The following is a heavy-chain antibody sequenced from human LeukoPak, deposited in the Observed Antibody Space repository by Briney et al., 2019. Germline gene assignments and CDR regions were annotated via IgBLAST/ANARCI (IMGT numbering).Heavy chain of an antibody. CDR2: ISYDGSNK. CDR3: AKATAGTTNGEGYWFDP. Sequence: GRSLSLSRAASGFTSSSSGVHRVRQAPGKGLEWVAVISYDGSNKYYADSVKGRFTISRDNSKNTLYLQMNSLRAEDTAVYYCAKATAGTTNGEGYWFDPWGQGTLVTVSS. J-gene: IGHJ5*02. V-gene: IGHV3-30*18. D-gene: IGHD1-7*01. CDR1: GFTSSSSG.